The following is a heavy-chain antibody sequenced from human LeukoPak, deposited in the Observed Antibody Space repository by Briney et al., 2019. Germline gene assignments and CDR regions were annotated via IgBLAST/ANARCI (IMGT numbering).Heavy chain of an antibody. V-gene: IGHV3-30*02. CDR2: IPNDGSRE. CDR1: GFRSSDYG. Sequence: HPGGSLRLACAAYGFRSSDYGMHWVRQAPARGLEWLACIPNDGSREHYADSVKGRCTISRDNSNITLYLQLSSLRPEDTAVHYCARDGQTTMRAWHLDLWGRGTLATVSS. D-gene: IGHD1-14*01. CDR3: ARDGQTTMRAWHLDL. J-gene: IGHJ2*01.